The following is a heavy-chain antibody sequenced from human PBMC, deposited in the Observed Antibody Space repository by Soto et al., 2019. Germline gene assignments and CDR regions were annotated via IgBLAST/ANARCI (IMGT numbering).Heavy chain of an antibody. CDR3: ASGYALFSFDY. D-gene: IGHD5-12*01. CDR1: GGTFSSYT. CDR2: IIPILGIA. Sequence: GASVKVSCKASGGTFSSYTISWVRQAPGQGLEWMGRIIPILGIANYAQKFQGRVTITADKSTSTAYMELSSLRSEDTAVYYCASGYALFSFDYWGQGTLVTVSS. V-gene: IGHV1-69*02. J-gene: IGHJ4*02.